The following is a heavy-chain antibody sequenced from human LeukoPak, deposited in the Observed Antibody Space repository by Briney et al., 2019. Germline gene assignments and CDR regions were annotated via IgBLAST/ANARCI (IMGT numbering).Heavy chain of an antibody. CDR3: AHSEVLRGDYDFWSGYPNFDY. CDR1: GFSLSTSGVG. D-gene: IGHD3-3*01. Sequence: ESGPTLVKPTQTLTLTCTFSGFSLSTSGVGVGWIRQPPGKALEWLALIYWDDDKRYSPSLKSRLTITKDTSKNQVVLTMTNMDPVDTATYYCAHSEVLRGDYDFWSGYPNFDYWGQGTLVTVSS. CDR2: IYWDDDK. V-gene: IGHV2-5*02. J-gene: IGHJ4*02.